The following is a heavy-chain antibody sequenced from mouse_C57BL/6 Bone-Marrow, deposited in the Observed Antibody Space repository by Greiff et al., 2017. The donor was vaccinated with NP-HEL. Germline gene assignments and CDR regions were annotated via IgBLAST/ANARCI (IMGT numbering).Heavy chain of an antibody. CDR3: ARLGGSPCWFAY. J-gene: IGHJ3*01. CDR1: GYTFTSYW. Sequence: QVQLQQPGAELVRPGTSVKLSCKASGYTFTSYWMHWVKQRPGQGLEWIGVIDPSDSYTNYNQKFKGKATLTVDTSSSTAYMQLSSLISEDSAVYYCARLGGSPCWFAYWGQGTLVTVSA. V-gene: IGHV1-59*01. CDR2: IDPSDSYT. D-gene: IGHD1-1*01.